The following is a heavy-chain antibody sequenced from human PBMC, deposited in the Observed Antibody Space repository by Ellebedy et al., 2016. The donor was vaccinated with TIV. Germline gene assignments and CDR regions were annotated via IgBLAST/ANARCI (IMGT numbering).Heavy chain of an antibody. V-gene: IGHV4-59*12. CDR2: IYYSGST. CDR3: AEGRSGWYYFDY. J-gene: IGHJ4*02. D-gene: IGHD6-19*01. Sequence: SETLSLTCTVSGGSISSYYWSWIRQPPGKGLEWIGYIYYSGSTNYNPSLKSRATITVDTSKNHFSLRLSSVTAADTAVYYCAEGRSGWYYFDYWGQGTLVTVSS. CDR1: GGSISSYY.